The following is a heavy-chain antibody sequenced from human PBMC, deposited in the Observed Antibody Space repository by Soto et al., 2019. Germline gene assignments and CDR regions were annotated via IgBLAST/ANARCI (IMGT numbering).Heavy chain of an antibody. Sequence: ETLSLTCTVSGGSLNSSSYYWSWIRQPPGKGLEWIGYIHYFGSTKYNPSLESRVVISVDTSKNQFSLKVPSVTAADTAKYFCARGGSYVGFDSWGQGARVTVSS. D-gene: IGHD1-26*01. CDR2: IHYFGST. J-gene: IGHJ4*02. CDR1: GGSLNSSSYY. CDR3: ARGGSYVGFDS. V-gene: IGHV4-61*01.